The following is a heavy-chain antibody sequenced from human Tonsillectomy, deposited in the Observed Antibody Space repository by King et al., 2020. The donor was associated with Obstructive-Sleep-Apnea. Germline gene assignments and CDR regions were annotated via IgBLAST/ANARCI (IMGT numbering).Heavy chain of an antibody. D-gene: IGHD3-22*01. J-gene: IGHJ4*02. CDR2: IYPGDADT. Sequence: QLVQSGAEVKKPGESLNISYKASGYSFTKYWIGWVRQMPGKGLKWMGIIYPGDADTRYSPSFQGQVTISADKSIGTAYLQWSTLKAPDTAMYYCARQIDGSSGYYYPHLDYRGQGTLVTVSS. V-gene: IGHV5-51*01. CDR3: ARQIDGSSGYYYPHLDY. CDR1: GYSFTKYW.